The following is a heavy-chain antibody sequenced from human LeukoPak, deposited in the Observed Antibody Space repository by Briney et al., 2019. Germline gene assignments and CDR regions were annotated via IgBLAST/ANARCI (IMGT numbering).Heavy chain of an antibody. J-gene: IGHJ4*02. V-gene: IGHV1-18*01. Sequence: ASVKVSFKASDYTLTNYNISWVRQAPGQGLEWMGWINIHKGHTNFLQKFQGRVTVTTDISTNTAYMELRRLRSDDTAVYYCARGVGHCAGDNCFYFFDSGGPGSLVIVSS. D-gene: IGHD2-21*01. CDR1: DYTLTNYN. CDR2: INIHKGHT. CDR3: ARGVGHCAGDNCFYFFDS.